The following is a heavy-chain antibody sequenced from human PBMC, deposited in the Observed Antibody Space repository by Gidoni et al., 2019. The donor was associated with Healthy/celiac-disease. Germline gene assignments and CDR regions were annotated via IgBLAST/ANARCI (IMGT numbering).Heavy chain of an antibody. CDR1: GFTFSSYR. CDR2: IWYDGSSK. Sequence: QVKLVASGGGVVQPGRSLRLSCAASGFTFSSYRMHWVRQAPGKGLEWGAVIWYDGSSKYYADSVKGRFTISIDNSKNTLYLQMNSLRAEDTAVYYCAREVSEQQLVRWWFDPWGQGTLVTVSS. V-gene: IGHV3-33*01. CDR3: AREVSEQQLVRWWFDP. D-gene: IGHD6-13*01. J-gene: IGHJ5*02.